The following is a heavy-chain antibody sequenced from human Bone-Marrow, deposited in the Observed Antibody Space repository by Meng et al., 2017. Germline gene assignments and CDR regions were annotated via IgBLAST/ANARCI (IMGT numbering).Heavy chain of an antibody. CDR1: GGSISSSNW. D-gene: IGHD5-24*01. CDR3: ARVETATTNPYFDY. J-gene: IGHJ4*02. V-gene: IGHV4-4*02. CDR2: IYHSGST. Sequence: VQLQESGPGLVKPSGTLSLTCSVSGGSISSSNWWSWVRQPPGKRLEWIGEIYHSGSTNYNPSLKSRVTISVDKSKNQFSLKLSSVTAADTAVYFCARVETATTNPYFDYWGQGTLVTVSS.